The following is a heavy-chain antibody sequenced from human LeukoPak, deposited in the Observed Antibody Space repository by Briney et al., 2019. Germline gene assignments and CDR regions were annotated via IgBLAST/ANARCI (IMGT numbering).Heavy chain of an antibody. Sequence: ATVKVSCKTSGYTFTTYDINWVRQAPGQGLEWMGRISAYNGSTNYGQKLQGRVTMTTDTSTNTAYMELRSLRSDDTAVYYCARVGTGTRSFDSWGQGTLVTASS. J-gene: IGHJ4*02. V-gene: IGHV1-18*01. CDR2: ISAYNGST. CDR1: GYTFTTYD. CDR3: ARVGTGTRSFDS. D-gene: IGHD1/OR15-1a*01.